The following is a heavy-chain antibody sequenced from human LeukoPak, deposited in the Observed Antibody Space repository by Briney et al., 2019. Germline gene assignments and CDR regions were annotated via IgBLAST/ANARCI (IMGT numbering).Heavy chain of an antibody. V-gene: IGHV4-61*08. CDR1: GDSITSGGYY. Sequence: SETLSLTCTVSGDSITSGGYYWNWVRQPPGKGLEWIGYIYYSGSTNCNPSLKSRVTISIDTSKNQFSLKLRSVTAADTAVYYCAREVPIVRGLRWDYWGQGTLVTVSS. D-gene: IGHD3-10*01. CDR3: AREVPIVRGLRWDY. J-gene: IGHJ4*02. CDR2: IYYSGST.